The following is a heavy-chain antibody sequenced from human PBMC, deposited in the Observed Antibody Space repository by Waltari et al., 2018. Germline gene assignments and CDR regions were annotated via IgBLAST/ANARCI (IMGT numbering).Heavy chain of an antibody. CDR3: ARDRGWPNYVDY. D-gene: IGHD3-10*02. CDR1: GFCFRSYG. CDR2: IRYDGSNK. Sequence: QVQLVESGGGVVQPGGSRGLSWAAAGFCFRSYGMHWGRLAPGKGLEWVTFIRYDGSNKYYAGSVKGRFTISRDNSKNTLYLHMNNLGPEDTAVYYCARDRGWPNYVDYWGQGTLVTVSS. J-gene: IGHJ4*02. V-gene: IGHV3-30*02.